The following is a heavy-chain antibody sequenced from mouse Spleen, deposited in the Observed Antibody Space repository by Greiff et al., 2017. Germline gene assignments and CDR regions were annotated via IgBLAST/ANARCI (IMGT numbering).Heavy chain of an antibody. CDR3: TRGGITTVGWYFDV. J-gene: IGHJ1*03. V-gene: IGHV1-15*01. D-gene: IGHD1-1*01. CDR2: IDPETGGT. Sequence: QVQLQQSGAELVRPGASVTLSCKASGYTFTDYEMHWVKQTPVHGLEWIGAIDPETGGTAYNQKFKGKAILTADKSSSTAYMELRSLTSEDSAVYYCTRGGITTVGWYFDVWGTGTTVTVSS. CDR1: GYTFTDYE.